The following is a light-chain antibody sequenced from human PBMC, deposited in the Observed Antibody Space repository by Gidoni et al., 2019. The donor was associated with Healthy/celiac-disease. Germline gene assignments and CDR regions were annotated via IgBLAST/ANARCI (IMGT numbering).Light chain of an antibody. V-gene: IGKV3-20*01. J-gene: IGKJ1*01. Sequence: EIVLPQSPGTLSLSPGERATLSCRASQSVSSSYLAWYQQKPGQDPRLLIYGASSRATGIPDRFSGSGSGTDFTLTISRLEPEDFAVYYWQQYGSSPRTFGQGTKVEIK. CDR1: QSVSSSY. CDR3: QQYGSSPRT. CDR2: GAS.